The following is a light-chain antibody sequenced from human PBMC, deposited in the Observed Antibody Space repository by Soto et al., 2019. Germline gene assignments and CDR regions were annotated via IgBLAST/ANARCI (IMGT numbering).Light chain of an antibody. CDR2: GAS. CDR1: QSVSSN. CDR3: QQYNNWPPVT. J-gene: IGKJ1*01. Sequence: EIVMTQSPATLSVSPGERATLSCRASQSVSSNLAWYQQKPGQAPRLLIYGASTRATGIPARFSGSGSGTEFTLAISSLQSEDFAVYYCQQYNNWPPVTFGQGTKVDIK. V-gene: IGKV3-15*01.